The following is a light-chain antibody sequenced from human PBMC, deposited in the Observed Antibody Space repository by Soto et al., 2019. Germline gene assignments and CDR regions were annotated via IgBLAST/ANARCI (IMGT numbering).Light chain of an antibody. J-gene: IGLJ2*01. CDR3: AAWDDSLNVV. V-gene: IGLV1-44*01. Sequence: QSVLTQPPSASGTPGQSVTISCSGSSSNIVSNTVNWYQQLPGTAPKLLIYSNNQRPSGVPDRFSGSKSGTSASLAISGLQSEDEADYYCAAWDDSLNVVFGGGTKLTVL. CDR2: SNN. CDR1: SSNIVSNT.